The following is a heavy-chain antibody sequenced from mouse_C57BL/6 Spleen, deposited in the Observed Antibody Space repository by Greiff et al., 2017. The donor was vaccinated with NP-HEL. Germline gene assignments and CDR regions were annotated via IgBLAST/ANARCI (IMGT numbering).Heavy chain of an antibody. Sequence: QVQLQQPGAELVMPGASVKLSCKASGYTFTSYWMHWVKQRPGQGLEWIGEIDPSDSYTNYNQKFKGKSTLTVDKSSSTAYMQLSSLTSEDSAVYYCARDYGSRRDAWFAYWGQGTLVTVSA. J-gene: IGHJ3*01. CDR1: GYTFTSYW. D-gene: IGHD1-1*01. V-gene: IGHV1-69*01. CDR3: ARDYGSRRDAWFAY. CDR2: IDPSDSYT.